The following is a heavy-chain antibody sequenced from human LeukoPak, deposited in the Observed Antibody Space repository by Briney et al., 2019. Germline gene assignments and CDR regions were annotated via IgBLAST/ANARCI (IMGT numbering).Heavy chain of an antibody. CDR3: VRDGGVIGYDLLDY. V-gene: IGHV3-7*01. Sequence: QPGGSLRLSCAASGFTFSNYLMTLVRQAPGKGLEWVAHINQDGSEEHYMDSVKARFTISRDNAKNSLSLQMNSLRAEDTAVYYCVRDGGVIGYDLLDYWGQGTLVTVSS. CDR1: GFTFSNYL. CDR2: INQDGSEE. J-gene: IGHJ4*02. D-gene: IGHD5-12*01.